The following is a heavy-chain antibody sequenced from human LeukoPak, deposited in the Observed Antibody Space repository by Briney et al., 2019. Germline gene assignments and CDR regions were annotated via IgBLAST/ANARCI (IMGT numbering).Heavy chain of an antibody. J-gene: IGHJ4*02. Sequence: GGSLRLSCAASGFTFSSYSMNWVRQAPGKGLESASSISSSSSYIYYADSVKGRFTISRDNAKNSLYLQMNSLRAEDTAVYYCARDYIAARHPLDYWGQGTLVTVSS. CDR3: ARDYIAARHPLDY. CDR1: GFTFSSYS. D-gene: IGHD6-6*01. CDR2: ISSSSSYI. V-gene: IGHV3-21*01.